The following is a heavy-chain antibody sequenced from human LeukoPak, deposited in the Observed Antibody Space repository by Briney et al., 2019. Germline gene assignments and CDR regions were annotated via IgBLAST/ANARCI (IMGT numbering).Heavy chain of an antibody. Sequence: GGSLRLSCAASGFIFTNYAMYWVRQAPGKGLEWVSGISWNSVNIGYADSVKGRFTISRDNAKNSLYLQMNSLRAEDTALYYCAKVYSGYVDYFDYWGQGTLVTVSS. CDR2: ISWNSVNI. CDR3: AKVYSGYVDYFDY. D-gene: IGHD5-12*01. CDR1: GFIFTNYA. V-gene: IGHV3-9*01. J-gene: IGHJ4*02.